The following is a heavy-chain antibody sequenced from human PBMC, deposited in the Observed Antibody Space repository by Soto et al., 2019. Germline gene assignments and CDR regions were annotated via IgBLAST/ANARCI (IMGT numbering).Heavy chain of an antibody. V-gene: IGHV1-2*04. Sequence: SVEVSFRASCYTFPAYYIHWVRQVPGRGLEWVGWINPNSGGTYYAQKFQAWSTMTRDTSISTAYLELSGLTSNDTAVYYCARANTIRPYYFNMDVWGQGTTVTVSS. CDR3: ARANTIRPYYFNMDV. CDR2: INPNSGGT. CDR1: CYTFPAYY. D-gene: IGHD3-22*01. J-gene: IGHJ6*02.